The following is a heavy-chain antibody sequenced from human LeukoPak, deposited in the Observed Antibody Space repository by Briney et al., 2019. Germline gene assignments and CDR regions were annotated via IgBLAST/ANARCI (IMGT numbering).Heavy chain of an antibody. Sequence: SVKVSCKASGGTFSSYAISWVRQAPGQGLEWMGGIIPIFGTASYAQKFQGRVTITADESTSTAYMELSSLRPEDTAVYYCARWLVRGSRSSYFDYWGQGTLVTVSS. CDR3: ARWLVRGSRSSYFDY. CDR2: IIPIFGTA. D-gene: IGHD6-6*01. J-gene: IGHJ4*02. V-gene: IGHV1-69*01. CDR1: GGTFSSYA.